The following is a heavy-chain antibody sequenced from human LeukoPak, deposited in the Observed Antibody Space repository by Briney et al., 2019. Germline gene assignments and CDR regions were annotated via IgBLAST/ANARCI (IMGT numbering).Heavy chain of an antibody. V-gene: IGHV3-48*03. J-gene: IGHJ3*02. CDR2: IRSNGKTI. Sequence: GGSLRLSCAASGFTFDSYERNWVRRAPGKGLEWVSYIRSNGKTIYVADSVKRRFTISRDNADNSLFLQMNSLRVEDTAVYYCASLKGRDPGAFDSWGQGPMVT. CDR1: GFTFDSYE. CDR3: ASLKGRDPGAFDS.